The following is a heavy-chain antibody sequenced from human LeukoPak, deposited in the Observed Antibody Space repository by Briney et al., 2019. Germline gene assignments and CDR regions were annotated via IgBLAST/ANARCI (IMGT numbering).Heavy chain of an antibody. CDR1: GGSISSSSYY. D-gene: IGHD4-23*01. CDR3: ARVATVVSPGSYYFDY. CDR2: IYHSGST. Sequence: SETLSLTCTVSGGSISSSSYYWGWIRQPPGKGLEWIGYIYHSGSTYYNPSLKSRVTISVDRSKNQFSLKLSSVTAADTAVYYCARVATVVSPGSYYFDYWGQGNLVTVSS. V-gene: IGHV4-39*07. J-gene: IGHJ4*02.